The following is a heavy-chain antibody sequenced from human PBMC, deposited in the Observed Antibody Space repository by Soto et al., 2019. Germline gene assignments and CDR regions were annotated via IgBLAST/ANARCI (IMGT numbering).Heavy chain of an antibody. CDR1: GGSMSNYY. CDR3: AGIGEDIYYGMDV. V-gene: IGHV4-4*07. J-gene: IGHJ6*02. Sequence: PSETLSLTCSVSGGSMSNYYWNWIRQSAGKGLEWIGRIYSRGSTKYNPSLQNRVTMLVDTSQNEFSLRLNSVTAADTAVYFCAGIGEDIYYGMDVWGQGTTVTVSS. CDR2: IYSRGST. D-gene: IGHD2-15*01.